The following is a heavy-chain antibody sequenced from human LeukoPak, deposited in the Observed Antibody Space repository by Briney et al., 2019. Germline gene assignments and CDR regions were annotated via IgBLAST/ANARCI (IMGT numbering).Heavy chain of an antibody. V-gene: IGHV1-46*01. CDR3: ARGRPVGETRTPFDY. D-gene: IGHD1-26*01. CDR1: GYTFSSYY. CDR2: INPRCGST. J-gene: IGHJ4*02. Sequence: VKSSCKTSGYTFSSYYMHWVRQAPGQGLEWMGIINPRCGSTTYPQKFQDRTTMTRDTSTTTVHLEVSSLTSEDTAVYYCARGRPVGETRTPFDYWGQGTL.